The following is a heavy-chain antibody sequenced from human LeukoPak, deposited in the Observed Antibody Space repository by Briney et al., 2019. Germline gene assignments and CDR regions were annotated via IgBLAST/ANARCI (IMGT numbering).Heavy chain of an antibody. Sequence: SVKVSCKASGGTFSSYAISWVRQAPGQGLEWMGGIIPIFGTANYAQKFQGRVTITADESTSTAYMELSSLRSEDTAVYYCALSYGSGSLYYYGMDVWGQGTTVTVSS. CDR2: IIPIFGTA. V-gene: IGHV1-69*13. CDR3: ALSYGSGSLYYYGMDV. J-gene: IGHJ6*02. D-gene: IGHD3-10*01. CDR1: GGTFSSYA.